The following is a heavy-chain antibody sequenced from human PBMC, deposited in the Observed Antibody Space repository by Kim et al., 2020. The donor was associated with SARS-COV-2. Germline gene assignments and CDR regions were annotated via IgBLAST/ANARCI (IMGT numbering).Heavy chain of an antibody. CDR1: GGSFSGYY. D-gene: IGHD4-17*01. CDR2: INHSGST. J-gene: IGHJ6*02. V-gene: IGHV4-34*01. CDR3: ARANAVTTFYYYYYGMDV. Sequence: SETLSLTCAVYGGSFSGYYWSWIRQPPGKGLEWIGEINHSGSTNYNPSLKSRVTISVDTSKNQFSLKLSSVTAADTAVYYCARANAVTTFYYYYYGMDVWGQGTTVTVSS.